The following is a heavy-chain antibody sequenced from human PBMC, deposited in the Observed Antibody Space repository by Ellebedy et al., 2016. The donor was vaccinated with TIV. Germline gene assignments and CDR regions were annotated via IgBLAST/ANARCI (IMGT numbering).Heavy chain of an antibody. CDR2: ISGSVGYT. D-gene: IGHD6-19*01. Sequence: GESLKISXAASGFTFSTYAMSWVRQAPGKGLEWVSGISGSVGYTQYADSVKGRFTISRDNSKNTLYLQMNSLRADDTAVYYCARETIAVPHTFRSIPNDYWGQGTLVTVSS. J-gene: IGHJ4*02. CDR1: GFTFSTYA. V-gene: IGHV3-23*01. CDR3: ARETIAVPHTFRSIPNDY.